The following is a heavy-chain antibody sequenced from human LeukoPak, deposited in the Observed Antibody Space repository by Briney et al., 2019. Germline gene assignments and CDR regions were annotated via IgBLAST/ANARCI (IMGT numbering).Heavy chain of an antibody. CDR1: GFTFSSYA. CDR3: AKEGGAAAKGHYWYFDL. CDR2: ISGSGGST. D-gene: IGHD6-13*01. Sequence: GGSLRLSCAVSGFTFSSYAMNWVRQAPGKGLEWVSGISGSGGSTYYADSVKGRFTISRDNAKNSLYLQMNSLRAEDTALYYCAKEGGAAAKGHYWYFDLWGRGTLVTVSS. V-gene: IGHV3-23*01. J-gene: IGHJ2*01.